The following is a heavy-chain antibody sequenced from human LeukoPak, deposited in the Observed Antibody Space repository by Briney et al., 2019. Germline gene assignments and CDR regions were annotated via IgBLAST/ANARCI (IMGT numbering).Heavy chain of an antibody. CDR1: GFTFGSHA. J-gene: IGHJ4*02. D-gene: IGHD5-18*01. CDR2: IFGSGGSP. Sequence: GGSLRLSCEASGFTFGSHAMYWVRQAPGKGLEWVAGIFGSGGSPHYADPVKGRFTFSRDNSRNTVYLQINSLRAEDTAVYYCGKTTVGYSSGQKPAWPVDYWGQGTLVTVSS. V-gene: IGHV3-23*01. CDR3: GKTTVGYSSGQKPAWPVDY.